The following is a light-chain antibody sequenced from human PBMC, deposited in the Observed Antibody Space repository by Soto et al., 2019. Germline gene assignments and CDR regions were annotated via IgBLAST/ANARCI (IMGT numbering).Light chain of an antibody. CDR1: QTVSSNY. V-gene: IGKV3-20*01. CDR2: GAY. CDR3: QHYRSSWT. Sequence: EIVLTQSPGTLSLSPGERATLSCRASQTVSSNYLAWFQQKGGQAPRLLIFGAYSRAAGIPDRFSGSVSGTDFILTISRLEREDFAVYYCQHYRSSWTFGQGTKVDIK. J-gene: IGKJ1*01.